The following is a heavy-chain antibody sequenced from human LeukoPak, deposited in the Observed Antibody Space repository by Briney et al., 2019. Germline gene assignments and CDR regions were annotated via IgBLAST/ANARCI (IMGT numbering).Heavy chain of an antibody. D-gene: IGHD6-25*01. J-gene: IGHJ3*02. CDR1: DDSISGYY. V-gene: IGHV4-4*09. CDR2: IYPSGST. Sequence: SETLSLTCTVSDDSISGYYYIWIRQPPGKGLEWIAYIYPSGSTKYNPSRKSPVTVSVDTSKHQLSLRLSSVTAADTAVYYCARRAAATRAFDIWGQGTTVTVSS. CDR3: ARRAAATRAFDI.